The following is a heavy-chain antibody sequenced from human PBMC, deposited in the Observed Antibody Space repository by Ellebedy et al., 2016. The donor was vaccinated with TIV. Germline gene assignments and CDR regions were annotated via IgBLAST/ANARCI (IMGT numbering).Heavy chain of an antibody. J-gene: IGHJ4*02. CDR3: AKMSFTYYFDKSGYYAPDY. V-gene: IGHV3-23*01. CDR2: ISSSGGST. D-gene: IGHD3-22*01. Sequence: GGSLRLXXAASGFSFGSYAMNWVRQAPGKGLEWVSAISSSGGSTYYADSVKGRFTISRDNSKNTLYLEMSSLRAEDTAVYFCAKMSFTYYFDKSGYYAPDYWGQGTLVTVSS. CDR1: GFSFGSYA.